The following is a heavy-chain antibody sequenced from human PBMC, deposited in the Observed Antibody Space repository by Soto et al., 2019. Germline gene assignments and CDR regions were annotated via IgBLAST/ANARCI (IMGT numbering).Heavy chain of an antibody. CDR1: GCTVSSNY. D-gene: IGHD3-22*01. J-gene: IGHJ4*02. CDR2: IYSGGST. V-gene: IGHV3-53*02. Sequence: EVQLVETGGGLIQPGGSLRLSCAASGCTVSSNYMSWVRQAPGKGLELVSIIYSGGSTHYAPSVKGRFTISGVNSKNTLSLPMNSLSAEDTAVYYCARGLNPYDHSGFYYYWGQGTPVTVSP. CDR3: ARGLNPYDHSGFYYY.